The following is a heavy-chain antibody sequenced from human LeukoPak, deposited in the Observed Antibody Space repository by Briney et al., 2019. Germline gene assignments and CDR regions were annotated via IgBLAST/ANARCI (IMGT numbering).Heavy chain of an antibody. CDR3: AKEGSSGIDY. CDR2: ISGSGGST. D-gene: IGHD6-25*01. Sequence: QPGASLRLSCAASGFTFSGYAMSWVRPAPGKGLEWVSAISGSGGSTYYADSVKGRFTISRDNSKHTLYLQMNSLRAEDTAVYYCAKEGSSGIDYWGQGTLVTVSS. CDR1: GFTFSGYA. V-gene: IGHV3-23*01. J-gene: IGHJ4*02.